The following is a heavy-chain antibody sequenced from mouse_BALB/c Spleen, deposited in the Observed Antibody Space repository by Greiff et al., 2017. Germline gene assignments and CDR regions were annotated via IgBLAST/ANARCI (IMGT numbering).Heavy chain of an antibody. D-gene: IGHD1-3*01. Sequence: EVQGVESGPELVKPGASVKLPCTASGYTFTDCNMSWVNQSNGKCLEWIGDINPNNGGTIYNQKFKGKATLTVDKSSSTAYMELRSLTSEDTAGYYCARSGELYYFDYWGQGTTLTVSS. CDR1: GYTFTDCN. J-gene: IGHJ2*01. CDR2: INPNNGGT. V-gene: IGHV1-18*01. CDR3: ARSGELYYFDY.